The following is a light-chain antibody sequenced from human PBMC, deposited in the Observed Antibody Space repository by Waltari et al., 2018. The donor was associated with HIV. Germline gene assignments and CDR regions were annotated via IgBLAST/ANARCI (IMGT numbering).Light chain of an antibody. Sequence: QSVLTQPPSASGTPGQRVTISCSGSSSNIGKNSVHWYQQLPGAAPKVLIYINSQRPSGVPDRFSGSKSGTSAALAIRGLHSEDEADYYCEAWDDTLNGFVFGTGTRVTVL. CDR1: SSNIGKNS. J-gene: IGLJ1*01. CDR3: EAWDDTLNGFV. CDR2: INS. V-gene: IGLV1-44*01.